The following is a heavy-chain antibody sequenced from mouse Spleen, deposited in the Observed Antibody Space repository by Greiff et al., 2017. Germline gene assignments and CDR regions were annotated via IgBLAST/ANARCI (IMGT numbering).Heavy chain of an antibody. Sequence: EVQVVESGGGLVKLGGSLKLSCAASGFTFSSYAMSWVRQTPEKRLEWVATISSGGGNTYYPDSVKGRFTISRDDAKNTLYLQMSSLKSEDTAMYYCARYYGSSPYYAMDYWGQGTSVTVSS. CDR3: ARYYGSSPYYAMDY. V-gene: IGHV5-9-3*01. CDR2: ISSGGGNT. CDR1: GFTFSSYA. D-gene: IGHD1-1*01. J-gene: IGHJ4*01.